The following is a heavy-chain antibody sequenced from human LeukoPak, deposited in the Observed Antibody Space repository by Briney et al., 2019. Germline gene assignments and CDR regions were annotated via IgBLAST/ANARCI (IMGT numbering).Heavy chain of an antibody. CDR1: GFTFSSNY. J-gene: IGHJ6*02. Sequence: GGSLRLSCAASGFTFSSNYMSWVRQAPGKGLEGVSVIYSGGSTYYADSVKGRFTISRDNSKNTLYLQMNSLRAEDTAVYYCARDRPGYSYGYGYYYYGMDVWGQGTTVTVSS. V-gene: IGHV3-66*01. D-gene: IGHD5-18*01. CDR2: IYSGGST. CDR3: ARDRPGYSYGYGYYYYGMDV.